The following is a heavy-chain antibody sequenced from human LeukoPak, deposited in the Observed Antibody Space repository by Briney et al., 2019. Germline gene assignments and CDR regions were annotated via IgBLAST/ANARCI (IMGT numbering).Heavy chain of an antibody. CDR1: GFTFSSYA. D-gene: IGHD6-19*01. V-gene: IGHV3-23*01. Sequence: QPGGSLRLSCAASGFTFSSYAMSWVRQAPGKGLEWVSAISGSGGSTYYADSVKGRFTISRDNSKNTLYLQMDSLRAEDTAVYFCARQSTYSSGWTPYYFDYWGQGTLVTVSS. J-gene: IGHJ4*02. CDR3: ARQSTYSSGWTPYYFDY. CDR2: ISGSGGST.